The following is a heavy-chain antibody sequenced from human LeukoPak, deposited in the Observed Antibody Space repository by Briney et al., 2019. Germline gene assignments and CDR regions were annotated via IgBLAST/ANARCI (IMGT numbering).Heavy chain of an antibody. Sequence: SETLSLTCTVSGGSISSYYWSWIRQPPGKGLEWIGYIYYSGSTNYNPSLKSRVTISVDTSKNQFSLKLSSVTAADTAVYYCARVAYCGGDCCYFDYWGQGTLVTVSS. V-gene: IGHV4-59*01. D-gene: IGHD2-21*02. CDR2: IYYSGST. J-gene: IGHJ4*02. CDR3: ARVAYCGGDCCYFDY. CDR1: GGSISSYY.